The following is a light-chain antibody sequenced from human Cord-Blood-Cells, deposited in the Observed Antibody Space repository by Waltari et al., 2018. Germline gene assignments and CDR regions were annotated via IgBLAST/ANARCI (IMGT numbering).Light chain of an antibody. CDR1: QSVSSN. CDR2: GAS. J-gene: IGKJ1*01. CDR3: QQYNNWPRT. V-gene: IGKV3-15*01. Sequence: EIVMTQSPATLSVSPGERATLSCRASQSVSSNLAWYQQKPAQAPRLLIYGASTRATGIPARFSVSGSGTEFTLTISSLQSEDFAVYYCQQYNNWPRTFGQGTKVEIK.